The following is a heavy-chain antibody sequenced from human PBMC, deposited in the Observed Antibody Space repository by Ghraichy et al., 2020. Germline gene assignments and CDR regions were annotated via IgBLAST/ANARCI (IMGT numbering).Heavy chain of an antibody. Sequence: SETLSLTCAVSGGSISSSNWWSWVRQPPGKGLEWIGEIYHSGSTNYNPSLKSRVTISVDKSKNQFSLKLSSVTAADTAVYYCARFRSQKIYGDSLYYYYYMDVWGKGTTVTVSS. CDR1: GGSISSSNW. D-gene: IGHD4-17*01. CDR2: IYHSGST. V-gene: IGHV4-4*02. J-gene: IGHJ6*03. CDR3: ARFRSQKIYGDSLYYYYYMDV.